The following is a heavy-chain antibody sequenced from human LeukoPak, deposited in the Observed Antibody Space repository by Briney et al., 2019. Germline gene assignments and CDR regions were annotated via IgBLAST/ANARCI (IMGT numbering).Heavy chain of an antibody. J-gene: IGHJ5*02. Sequence: PGGSLRLSCAASGFTFSSYSMNWVRQAPGKGLEWVSSISGSSSYIYYADSVKGRFTISRDNAKNSLYLQMNSLRAEDTAVYYCARAGGVGYWFDPWGQGTLVTVSS. CDR2: ISGSSSYI. CDR1: GFTFSSYS. D-gene: IGHD3-16*01. V-gene: IGHV3-21*01. CDR3: ARAGGVGYWFDP.